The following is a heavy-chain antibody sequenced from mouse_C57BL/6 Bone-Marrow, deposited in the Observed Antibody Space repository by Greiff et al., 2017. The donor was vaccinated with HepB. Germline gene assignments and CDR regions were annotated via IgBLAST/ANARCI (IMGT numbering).Heavy chain of an antibody. CDR1: GFNIKDDY. V-gene: IGHV14-4*01. CDR2: IDPENGDT. CDR3: TTDDYEGFAF. Sequence: EVQLQQSGAELVRPGASVKLSCTASGFNIKDDYMHWVKQRPEQGLEWIGWIDPENGDTESASKFQGKAPITADTSSNTAYLQLSSLTSEDTAVYYCTTDDYEGFAFWGQGTRVTVSA. D-gene: IGHD2-4*01. J-gene: IGHJ3*01.